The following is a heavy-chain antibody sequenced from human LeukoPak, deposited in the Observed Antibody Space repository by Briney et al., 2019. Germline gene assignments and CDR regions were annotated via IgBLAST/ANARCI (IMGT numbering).Heavy chain of an antibody. CDR3: ARGALVPNY. CDR1: GFSFSSYW. CDR2: IKQDGSEK. Sequence: GGSLRLSCAASGFSFSSYWMSWVRQAPGKGLEWVANIKQDGSEKYYVDSVKGRFTISRDNAKNSLFLQMNSLRAEATAVYYCARGALVPNYWGQGTLVTVSS. V-gene: IGHV3-7*03. J-gene: IGHJ4*02. D-gene: IGHD6-6*01.